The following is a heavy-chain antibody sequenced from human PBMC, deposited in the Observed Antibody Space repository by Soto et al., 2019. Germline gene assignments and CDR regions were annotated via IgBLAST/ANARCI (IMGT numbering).Heavy chain of an antibody. CDR2: IKSKTDGGTT. CDR1: GFTFSNAW. J-gene: IGHJ4*02. V-gene: IGHV3-15*01. CDR3: QVRGDYAKFDY. D-gene: IGHD4-17*01. Sequence: EVQLVESGGGLVKPGGSLRLSCAASGFTFSNAWMSWVRQAPGKGLEWVGRIKSKTDGGTTDYAAPVKGRFTISRDDSKNTLYLQMNSLKTEDTAVYYCQVRGDYAKFDYWGQGTLVTVSS.